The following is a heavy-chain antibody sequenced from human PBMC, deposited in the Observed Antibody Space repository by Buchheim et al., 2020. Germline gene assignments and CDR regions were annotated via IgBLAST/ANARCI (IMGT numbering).Heavy chain of an antibody. CDR1: GGSFSGYY. V-gene: IGHV4-34*01. J-gene: IGHJ4*02. CDR3: ARAKGYYYDSSGNYYFDY. Sequence: QVQLQQWGAGLLKPSATLSLTCAVYGGSFSGYYWSWIRQPPGKGLEWIGEINHSGSTNYNPSLKSRVTISVDTSKNQFSLMLSSVTAADTAVYYCARAKGYYYDSSGNYYFDYWGQGTL. CDR2: INHSGST. D-gene: IGHD3-22*01.